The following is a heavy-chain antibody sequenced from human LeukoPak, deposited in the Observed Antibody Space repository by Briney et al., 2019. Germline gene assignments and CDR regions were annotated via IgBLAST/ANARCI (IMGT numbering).Heavy chain of an antibody. D-gene: IGHD3-10*01. CDR3: AKDFTMVRGNHGDY. Sequence: GGSLRLSCAASGFTFSSYAMSWVRQAPGKGLEWVSAIGGSGGSTYYADSVKGRFTISRDNSKNTLYLQMNSLRAEDTAVYYCAKDFTMVRGNHGDYWGQGTLVTVSS. CDR2: IGGSGGST. V-gene: IGHV3-23*01. J-gene: IGHJ4*02. CDR1: GFTFSSYA.